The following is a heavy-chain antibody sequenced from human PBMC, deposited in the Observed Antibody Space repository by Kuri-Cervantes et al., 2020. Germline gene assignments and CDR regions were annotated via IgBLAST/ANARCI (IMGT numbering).Heavy chain of an antibody. CDR2: ISSSSSYI. J-gene: IGHJ4*02. CDR1: GFTFSSYS. V-gene: IGHV3-21*01. Sequence: GESLKISCVASGFTFSSYSMNWVRQAPGKGLEWVSSISSSSSYIYYADSVKGRFTISRDNAKNSLYLQMNSLRAEDTAVYYCARDAGDGYYGSGSYDYWGQGTLVTVSS. D-gene: IGHD3-10*01. CDR3: ARDAGDGYYGSGSYDY.